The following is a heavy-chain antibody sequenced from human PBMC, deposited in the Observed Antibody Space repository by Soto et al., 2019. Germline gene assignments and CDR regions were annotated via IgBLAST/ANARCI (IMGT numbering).Heavy chain of an antibody. CDR3: AGERTSIAARPARLFDY. CDR1: GGSISSGGYY. D-gene: IGHD6-6*01. CDR2: IYYSGST. J-gene: IGHJ4*02. V-gene: IGHV4-31*03. Sequence: KASETLSLTCTVSGGSISSGGYYWSWIRQHPGKGLEWIGYIYYSGSTYYNPSLKSRVTISVDTSKNQFSLKLSSVTAADTAVYYCAGERTSIAARPARLFDYWGQGTLVTVSS.